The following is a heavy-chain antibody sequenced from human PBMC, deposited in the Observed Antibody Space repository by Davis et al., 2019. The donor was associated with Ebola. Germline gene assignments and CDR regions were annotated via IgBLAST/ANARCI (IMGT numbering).Heavy chain of an antibody. Sequence: GESLKISCAASGFTFSSYWMSWVRQAPGKGLEWVANIKQDGSEKYYVDSVEGRFAISRDNAKNSLYLQMNSLRAEDTAVYYCARDWPIDVVVVAATFDYWGQGTLVTVSS. J-gene: IGHJ4*02. CDR2: IKQDGSEK. D-gene: IGHD2-15*01. CDR1: GFTFSSYW. CDR3: ARDWPIDVVVVAATFDY. V-gene: IGHV3-7*01.